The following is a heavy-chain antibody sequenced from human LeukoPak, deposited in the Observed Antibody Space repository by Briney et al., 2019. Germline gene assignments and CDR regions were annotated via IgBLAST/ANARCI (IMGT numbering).Heavy chain of an antibody. CDR2: IYYSGST. CDR1: GGSISSYY. J-gene: IGHJ5*02. Sequence: SETLSLTCTVSGGSISSYYWSWIRQPPGKGLEWIGYIYYSGSTNYNPSLKSRDTISVDTSKNQFSLKLSSVTAADTAVYYCTGSITMVRGVEWFDPWGQGTLVTVSS. D-gene: IGHD3-10*01. CDR3: TGSITMVRGVEWFDP. V-gene: IGHV4-59*01.